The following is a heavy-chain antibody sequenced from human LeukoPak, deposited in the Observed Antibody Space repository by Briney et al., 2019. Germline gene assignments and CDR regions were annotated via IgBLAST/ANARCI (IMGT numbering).Heavy chain of an antibody. Sequence: KSSETLSLTCTVSGASISSYYWSWIRQPPGKGLEWIGYISYSGSTEYNPSLRSRVTISLDMSKHQFSLNLTSVTAADTAVYYCASNTGTVFDYWGQGALVTVSS. J-gene: IGHJ4*02. V-gene: IGHV4-59*01. D-gene: IGHD7-27*01. CDR3: ASNTGTVFDY. CDR1: GASISSYY. CDR2: ISYSGST.